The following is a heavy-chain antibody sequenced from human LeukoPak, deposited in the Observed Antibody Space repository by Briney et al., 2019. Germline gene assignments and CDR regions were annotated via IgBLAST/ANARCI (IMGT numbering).Heavy chain of an antibody. V-gene: IGHV3-23*01. D-gene: IGHD3-22*01. CDR3: AKGGTDYYDSSGYYLIDY. Sequence: GGSLRLSCAASGFTFSSYAMSWVRQAPGKWLELVSAISGSGGSTYYADSVKGRFTISRDNSKNTLYLQMNSLRAEDTAAYYCAKGGTDYYDSSGYYLIDYWSQGTLVTVSS. J-gene: IGHJ4*02. CDR2: ISGSGGST. CDR1: GFTFSSYA.